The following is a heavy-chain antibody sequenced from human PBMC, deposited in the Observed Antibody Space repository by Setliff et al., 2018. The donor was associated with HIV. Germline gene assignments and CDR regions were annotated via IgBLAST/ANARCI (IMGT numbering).Heavy chain of an antibody. CDR1: GYTFSSYG. CDR2: ISPSNGNT. CDR3: ARGYCGGGICYSPNWLDP. J-gene: IGHJ5*02. V-gene: IGHV1-18*01. D-gene: IGHD2-15*01. Sequence: ASVKVSCKASGYTFSSYGISWVRQAPGQGLEWMGWISPSNGNTNYAQKFRDRVTLTTDTSTSTAYMELRSLTSDDTAVYYCARGYCGGGICYSPNWLDPWGQGTLVTVSS.